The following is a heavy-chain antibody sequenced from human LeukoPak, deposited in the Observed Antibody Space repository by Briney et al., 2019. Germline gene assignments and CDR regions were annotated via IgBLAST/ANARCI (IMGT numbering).Heavy chain of an antibody. Sequence: PSETLSLTCTVSGVSISSYYWSWIRQPPGKGLEWIGYIYYSRSTNYNPSLKSRVTISVDTPKNQFSLKLSSVTAADTAVYYCARYSCPNGVCYYFDYWGQGTLVTVSS. CDR1: GVSISSYY. D-gene: IGHD2-8*01. CDR3: ARYSCPNGVCYYFDY. CDR2: IYYSRST. V-gene: IGHV4-59*01. J-gene: IGHJ4*02.